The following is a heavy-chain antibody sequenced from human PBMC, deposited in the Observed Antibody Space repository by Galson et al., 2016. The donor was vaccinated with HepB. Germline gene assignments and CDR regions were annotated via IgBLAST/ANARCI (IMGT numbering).Heavy chain of an antibody. D-gene: IGHD6-19*01. Sequence: PALVKPTQTLTLTCTFSGFSLSTRGVAVGWIRQPPGKALEWLALIYWVDDKRYSLALNSRLTITQDTSKNQVVLTLTNMDPVDTATYYCARSQAKYSSGWAYYFDYWGQGTLVIVSS. J-gene: IGHJ4*02. CDR2: IYWVDDK. CDR1: GFSLSTRGVA. CDR3: ARSQAKYSSGWAYYFDY. V-gene: IGHV2-5*02.